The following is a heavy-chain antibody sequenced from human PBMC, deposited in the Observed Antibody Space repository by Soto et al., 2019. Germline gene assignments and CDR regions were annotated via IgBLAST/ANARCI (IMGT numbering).Heavy chain of an antibody. V-gene: IGHV3-23*01. CDR2: ISGSGGST. CDR1: GFTFSSYA. Sequence: EVQLLESGGGLVQPGGSLRLSCAASGFTFSSYAMSWVRQAPGKGLEWVSAISGSGGSTYYADSVKGRFTISRDNSKNTLYLQMNSLRAEDTAVYYCAKDPLLWSGYFNWFDPWGQGTLVTVSS. J-gene: IGHJ5*02. D-gene: IGHD3-3*01. CDR3: AKDPLLWSGYFNWFDP.